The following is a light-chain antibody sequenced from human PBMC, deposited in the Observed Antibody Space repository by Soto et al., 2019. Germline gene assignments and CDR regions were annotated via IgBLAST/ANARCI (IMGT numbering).Light chain of an antibody. CDR1: QSVSSNY. CDR3: QQYGTSPHP. Sequence: EIVLTQSPGTLSLSPGERATLSCRASQSVSSNYLAWYQQKPGQAPRLLIYAASSRATDIPDRFSGSGSGTHFTLTVSGLEPEDSAVYSCQQYGTSPHPFGQGTKLEIK. J-gene: IGKJ2*01. V-gene: IGKV3-20*01. CDR2: AAS.